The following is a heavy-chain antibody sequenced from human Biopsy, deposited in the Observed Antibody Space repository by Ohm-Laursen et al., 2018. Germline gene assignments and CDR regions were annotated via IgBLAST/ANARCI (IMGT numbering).Heavy chain of an antibody. D-gene: IGHD3-9*01. Sequence: VKISCKAPGGTFSNYGVNWLRQAPGQGLEWLGGNIPILGTGNYAQKFQDRVTVAADTSTSTATMELRSLRSDDTAVYYCATKLTGYFHHWGQGTLVIVSS. CDR2: NIPILGTG. V-gene: IGHV1-69*13. J-gene: IGHJ1*01. CDR1: GGTFSNYG. CDR3: ATKLTGYFHH.